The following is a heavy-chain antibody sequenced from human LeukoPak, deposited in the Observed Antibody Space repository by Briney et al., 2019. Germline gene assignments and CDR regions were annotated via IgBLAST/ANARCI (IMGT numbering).Heavy chain of an antibody. CDR2: ISAYNGNT. D-gene: IGHD6-19*01. CDR1: GYTFTSYG. CDR3: ARDSVGGNGWSYYYYYGMDV. V-gene: IGHV1-18*01. J-gene: IGHJ6*02. Sequence: ASVKVSCKASGYTFTSYGISWVRQAPGQGLEWMGWISAYNGNTNYAQKLQGRVTMTTDTSTSTAYMELRSLRSDDTAVYYCARDSVGGNGWSYYYYYGMDVWGQGTTVTVSS.